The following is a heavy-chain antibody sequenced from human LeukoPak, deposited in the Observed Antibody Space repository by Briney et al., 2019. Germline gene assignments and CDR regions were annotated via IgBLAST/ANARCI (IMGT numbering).Heavy chain of an antibody. CDR2: IYNSGSA. J-gene: IGHJ6*02. V-gene: IGHV4-59*01. Sequence: PSETLSLTCTVSGGSISSYYWSWIRQPPGKGLEGIGYIYNSGSANYNPSLKSRVTISVDTSKNQVSLKLSSVTAADTAVYYCAKQSGGVYYGMDVWGQGTTVTVSS. CDR3: AKQSGGVYYGMDV. CDR1: GGSISSYY. D-gene: IGHD1/OR15-1a*01.